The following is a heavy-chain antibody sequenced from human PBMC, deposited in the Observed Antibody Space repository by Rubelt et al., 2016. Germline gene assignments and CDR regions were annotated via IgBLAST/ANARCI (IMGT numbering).Heavy chain of an antibody. CDR1: GFTFSSYS. J-gene: IGHJ4*02. Sequence: QLGMRGGGLVQPGGSLRLSCAASGFTFSSYSMNWVRQAPGKGLQWVSIIYSGGTTYYADSVRGRFTISRDNSENTLYLQMNSLRAEDTAIYYCARWSGTYYDHWGQGTLVTGSS. V-gene: IGHV3-53*02. CDR2: IYSGGTT. D-gene: IGHD3-3*01. CDR3: ARWSGTYYDH.